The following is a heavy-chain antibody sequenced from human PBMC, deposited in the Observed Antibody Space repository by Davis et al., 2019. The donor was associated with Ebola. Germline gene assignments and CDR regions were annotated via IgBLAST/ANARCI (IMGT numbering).Heavy chain of an antibody. Sequence: PGGSLRLSCATSGLTFDDYAMHWFQHAPGKGLEWVSGITLNSGTTAYADSVKGRFTISRDNAKDSLYLQMNSLRTEDTAFYYCAKDFYGSGSYIDAWGQGTLVAVSS. D-gene: IGHD3-10*01. CDR1: GLTFDDYA. J-gene: IGHJ5*02. CDR2: ITLNSGTT. CDR3: AKDFYGSGSYIDA. V-gene: IGHV3-9*01.